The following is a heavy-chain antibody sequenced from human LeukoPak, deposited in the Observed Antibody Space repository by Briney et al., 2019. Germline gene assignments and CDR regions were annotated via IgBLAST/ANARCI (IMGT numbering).Heavy chain of an antibody. J-gene: IGHJ4*02. CDR2: INTDGSSL. CDR3: ARRINYYDSSGYYYVRYCDS. V-gene: IGHV3-74*01. D-gene: IGHD3-22*01. CDR1: GFTFSSYW. Sequence: GGSLRLSCAASGFTFSSYWMYWVRQAPGKGPVWVARINTDGSSLNYADSVKGRFTISRDNAKNTLYLQMNSLGAEDTAVYYCARRINYYDSSGYYYVRYCDSWGQGTLVAVSS.